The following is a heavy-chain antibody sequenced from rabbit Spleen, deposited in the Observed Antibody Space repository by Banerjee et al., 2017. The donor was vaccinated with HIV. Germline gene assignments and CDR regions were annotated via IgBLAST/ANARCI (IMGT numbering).Heavy chain of an antibody. D-gene: IGHD2-1*01. CDR3: ARSMNSGNGALNL. Sequence: QSLEESGGDLVKPEGSLTLTCKASGVSFSDKDVMCWVRQAPGKGLEWIACIYNGDGSTYYATWVNGRFTISKTSSTTVTLQMTSLTAADTATYFCARSMNSGNGALNLWGPGTLVTVS. V-gene: IGHV1S40*01. J-gene: IGHJ4*01. CDR2: IYNGDGST. CDR1: GVSFSDKDV.